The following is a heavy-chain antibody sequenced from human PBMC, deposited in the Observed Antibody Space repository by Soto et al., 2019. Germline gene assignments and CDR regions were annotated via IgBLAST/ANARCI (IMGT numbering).Heavy chain of an antibody. CDR1: GGTFSSDA. V-gene: IGHV1-69*01. CDR2: LIPILGTT. Sequence: QVQLVQSGAEVRKPGSSVKVSCKASGGTFSSDAVSWVRQAPGQGLEWMGGLIPILGTTHYAQKFQGRVTITADESTNTAYMELSSLRSDDTAVYYCARASGYVSGWYPDYWGQGTRVTVSS. CDR3: ARASGYVSGWYPDY. D-gene: IGHD6-19*01. J-gene: IGHJ4*02.